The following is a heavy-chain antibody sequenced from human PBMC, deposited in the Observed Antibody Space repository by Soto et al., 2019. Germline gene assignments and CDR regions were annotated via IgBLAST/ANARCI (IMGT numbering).Heavy chain of an antibody. J-gene: IGHJ6*02. CDR2: INAGNGNT. CDR3: ARGGQYCSGGSCYIYYYYGMDV. V-gene: IGHV1-3*01. D-gene: IGHD2-15*01. CDR1: GYTITCCA. Sequence: GASVKVSCKASGYTITCCAMHWVRQAPGQRPEWMGWINAGNGNTKYSQKFQGRVTITRDTSASTAYMELSSLRSEDTAVYYCARGGQYCSGGSCYIYYYYGMDVWGQGTTVTVSS.